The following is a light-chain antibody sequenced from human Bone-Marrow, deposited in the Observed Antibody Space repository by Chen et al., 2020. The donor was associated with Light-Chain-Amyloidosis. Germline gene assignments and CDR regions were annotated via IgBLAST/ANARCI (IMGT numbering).Light chain of an antibody. CDR1: DLPTKY. V-gene: IGLV3-25*03. J-gene: IGLJ2*01. CDR3: QSADSSGTYEVI. Sequence: SYELTQPPSVSVSPGQTARITCSGDDLPTKYAYWYQQKPGPAPVLVIHRDTERPAGISERFSGSSSGTTAPLTIRGVQAEDEADYHCQSADSSGTYEVIFGGGTKLTVL. CDR2: RDT.